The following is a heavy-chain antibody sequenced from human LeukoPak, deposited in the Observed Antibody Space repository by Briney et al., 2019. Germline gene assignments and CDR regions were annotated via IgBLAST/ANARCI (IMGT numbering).Heavy chain of an antibody. CDR2: ISAGGSDT. J-gene: IGHJ4*02. V-gene: IGHV3-23*01. CDR3: AKGGNSAPLDY. CDR1: GFTFSNSA. Sequence: GGSLRLSCAASGFTFSNSAMTWVRQAPGKGLEWVSAISAGGSDTIYTDSVKDRFTISRDNSKNTLYLQMNSLRAEDTAVYYCAKGGNSAPLDYWGQGTLVTVSS. D-gene: IGHD1-7*01.